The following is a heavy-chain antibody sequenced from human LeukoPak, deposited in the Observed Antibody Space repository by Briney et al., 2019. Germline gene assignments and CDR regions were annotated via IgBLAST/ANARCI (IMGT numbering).Heavy chain of an antibody. CDR2: IWFDGSKN. D-gene: IGHD4-17*01. Sequence: GRSVRLSCAASGITFSRHGMHWVRQAPGKGLEWVAAIWFDGSKNYYADSVKGRFTISRDNTKNTLYLQMNYLRADDTAVYFCARYYGDYGGSDYWGHGTLVTVSS. CDR3: ARYYGDYGGSDY. CDR1: GITFSRHG. V-gene: IGHV3-33*01. J-gene: IGHJ4*01.